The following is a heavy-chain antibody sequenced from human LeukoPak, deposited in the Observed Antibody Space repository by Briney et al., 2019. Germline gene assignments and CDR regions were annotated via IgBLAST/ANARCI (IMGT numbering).Heavy chain of an antibody. CDR3: ARQDVRYYYDSSGYFHSLTPRFDP. D-gene: IGHD3-22*01. CDR1: GGSISSYY. Sequence: PSETLSLTCTVSGGSISSYYWSWIRQPPGKGLEWIGYIYYSGSTNYNPSLKSRVTISVDTSKNQFSLKLSSVTAADTAVYYCARQDVRYYYDSSGYFHSLTPRFDPWGQGTLVTVSS. CDR2: IYYSGST. V-gene: IGHV4-59*01. J-gene: IGHJ5*02.